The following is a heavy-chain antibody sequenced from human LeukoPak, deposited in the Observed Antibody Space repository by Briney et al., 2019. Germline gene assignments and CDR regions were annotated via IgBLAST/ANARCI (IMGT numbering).Heavy chain of an antibody. J-gene: IGHJ5*02. CDR2: LYYDGRT. CDR3: VRRAGDWAVNWVDP. D-gene: IGHD2-21*02. V-gene: IGHV4-39*02. CDR1: GGSITSTTYY. Sequence: PSETLSLTCTVSGGSITSTTYYWAWFRQPPGKGLEWIGSLYYDGRTFYSPSLKSRVTISGDTAKNHLSLKLNSMTAADTAVYYCVRRAGDWAVNWVDPWGQGILVTVSS.